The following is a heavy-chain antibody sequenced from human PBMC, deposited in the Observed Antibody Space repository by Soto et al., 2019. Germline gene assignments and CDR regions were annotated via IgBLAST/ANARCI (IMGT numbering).Heavy chain of an antibody. CDR2: INPNSGGT. CDR3: ARAGSSSWPGYYFDY. Sequence: ASVKVSCKASGYTFTGYYMHWVRQAPGQGLEWMGWINPNSGGTNYAQKFQGWVTMTRDTSISTAYMELSRLRSDDTAVYYCARAGSSSWPGYYFDYRGQGTQVTVSS. D-gene: IGHD6-13*01. V-gene: IGHV1-2*04. CDR1: GYTFTGYY. J-gene: IGHJ4*02.